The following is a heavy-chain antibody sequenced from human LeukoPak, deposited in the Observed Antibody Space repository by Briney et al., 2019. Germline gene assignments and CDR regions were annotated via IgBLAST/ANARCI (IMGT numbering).Heavy chain of an antibody. D-gene: IGHD6-6*01. J-gene: IGHJ4*02. CDR1: GFTFSSYG. V-gene: IGHV3-30*02. CDR2: IRYDGSNK. CDR3: AKVRREQLHYFDY. Sequence: GGSLRLSCAASGFTFSSYGMHWVRQAPGKGLEWVAFIRYDGSNKYYADSVKGRFTISRDNSKNTLCLQMNSLRAEDTAVYYCAKVRREQLHYFDYWGQGTLVTVSS.